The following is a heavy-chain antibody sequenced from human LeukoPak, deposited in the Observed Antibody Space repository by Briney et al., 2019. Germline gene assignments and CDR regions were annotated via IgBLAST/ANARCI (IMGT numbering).Heavy chain of an antibody. Sequence: GGSLRPSCAASGFSFSIHAMSWVRQAPGKGLEWVSAISGSGGSTYYADSVKGRFTISRDNSKNTLYLQMNSLRAEDTAVYYCAKDPTYLYWGQGTLVTVSS. CDR3: AKDPTYLY. J-gene: IGHJ4*02. CDR2: ISGSGGST. V-gene: IGHV3-23*01. CDR1: GFSFSIHA. D-gene: IGHD1-1*01.